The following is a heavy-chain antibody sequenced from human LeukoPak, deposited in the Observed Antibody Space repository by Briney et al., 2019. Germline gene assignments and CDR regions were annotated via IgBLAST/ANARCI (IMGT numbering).Heavy chain of an antibody. D-gene: IGHD1-26*01. Sequence: GGSLRLSCAASGFTFSSYGMSWVRQAPGKGLEWVSAISGSGGSTYYADSVKGRFTISRDNSKNTLYLQMNSLRAEDTAVYYCAKDPSVGATVGDYFDYWGQGTLVTVSS. V-gene: IGHV3-23*01. CDR2: ISGSGGST. J-gene: IGHJ4*02. CDR1: GFTFSSYG. CDR3: AKDPSVGATVGDYFDY.